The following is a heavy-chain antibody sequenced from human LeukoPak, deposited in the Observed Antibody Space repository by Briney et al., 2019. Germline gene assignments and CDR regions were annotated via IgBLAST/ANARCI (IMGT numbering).Heavy chain of an antibody. CDR1: GFTFSSYS. CDR2: ISGSGGST. V-gene: IGHV3-23*01. J-gene: IGHJ4*02. CDR3: AKDFVVVPGNVNYFDY. D-gene: IGHD2-21*02. Sequence: QAGGSLRLSCAASGFTFSSYSMNWVRQAPGKGLEWVSAISGSGGSTYYADSVKGRFTVSRDNSKNTLYVQMKSLRAEDTAVYYCAKDFVVVPGNVNYFDYWGQGTLVTVSS.